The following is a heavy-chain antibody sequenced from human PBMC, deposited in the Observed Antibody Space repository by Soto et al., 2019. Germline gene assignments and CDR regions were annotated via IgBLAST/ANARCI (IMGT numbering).Heavy chain of an antibody. CDR2: ISRGGGTT. Sequence: EVQLLESGGGLVQPGGSLRLSCAASGFTFSNYAMTWVRQAPGKGLEWVSVISRGGGTTYYADSVKGRFTISRDKSKSTLYLEMNSLRDADTAVYYCAKAHYCTTTTCSKGYDYWGPGTLVTVSS. V-gene: IGHV3-23*01. CDR3: AKAHYCTTTTCSKGYDY. CDR1: GFTFSNYA. D-gene: IGHD2-2*01. J-gene: IGHJ4*02.